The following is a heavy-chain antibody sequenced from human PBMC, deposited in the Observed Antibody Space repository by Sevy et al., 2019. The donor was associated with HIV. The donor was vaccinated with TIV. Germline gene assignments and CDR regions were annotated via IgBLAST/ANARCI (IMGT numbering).Heavy chain of an antibody. CDR3: ARDSARVIVPTAGFDS. D-gene: IGHD1-1*01. CDR1: GFTFRSFS. Sequence: GGSLRLSCSASGFTFRSFSMHWVRQAPGKGLEWVAAIWYDGRTKQYADSVKGRFTRSRDNSKNMLNLEMNSLRAEDTALYFCARDSARVIVPTAGFDSWGQGTVVTVSS. V-gene: IGHV3-33*01. J-gene: IGHJ5*01. CDR2: IWYDGRTK.